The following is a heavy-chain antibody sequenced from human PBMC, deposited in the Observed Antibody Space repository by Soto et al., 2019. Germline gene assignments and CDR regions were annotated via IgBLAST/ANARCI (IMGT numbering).Heavy chain of an antibody. CDR1: GGTFSSYA. CDR2: IIPIFGTA. D-gene: IGHD1-26*01. CDR3: ASRMYYGATERLPFDY. Sequence: SVKVSCKASGGTFSSYAISWVRQAPGQGLEWMGGIIPIFGTANYAQKFQGRVTITADESTSTAYMELSSLRSEDTAVYYCASRMYYGATERLPFDYWGQGTLVTVSS. J-gene: IGHJ4*02. V-gene: IGHV1-69*13.